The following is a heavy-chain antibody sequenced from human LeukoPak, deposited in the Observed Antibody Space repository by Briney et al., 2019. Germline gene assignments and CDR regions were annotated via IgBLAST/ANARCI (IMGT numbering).Heavy chain of an antibody. CDR2: IYPGDSDT. V-gene: IGHV5-51*01. Sequence: KFGESLQISCQASGSDFTKKWIGWVRLLPGKGLEWMGIIYPGDSDTRYSPSFQSQVTISADKSISTAYLQWSSLKASDTAMYYCARLPNSRDPGDYWGQGTLVTVSS. J-gene: IGHJ4*02. CDR1: GSDFTKKW. CDR3: ARLPNSRDPGDY. D-gene: IGHD1-14*01.